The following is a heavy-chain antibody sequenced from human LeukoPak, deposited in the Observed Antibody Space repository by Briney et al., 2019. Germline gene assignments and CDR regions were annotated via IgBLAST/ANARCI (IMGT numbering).Heavy chain of an antibody. Sequence: PSETLSLTCTVSVGSMSSYYWRWIRQPQRKGQEWIGYIYYSGSTNYNPSLKSRVTISVDTSKNQFSLKLSSVIAADTAVYYCARVVSGYYDSSGYYYSFDYWGQGTLVTVSS. J-gene: IGHJ4*02. CDR1: VGSMSSYY. D-gene: IGHD3-22*01. CDR2: IYYSGST. CDR3: ARVVSGYYDSSGYYYSFDY. V-gene: IGHV4-59*01.